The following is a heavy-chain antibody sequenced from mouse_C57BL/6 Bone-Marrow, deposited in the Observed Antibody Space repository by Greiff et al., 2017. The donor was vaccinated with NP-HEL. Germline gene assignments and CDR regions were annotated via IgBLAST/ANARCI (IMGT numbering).Heavy chain of an antibody. Sequence: VQLQQSGPGLVQPSQSLSITCTVSGFSFTSYGVHWVRQSPGQGLEWLGVIWRGGSTAYNAAFMSRLSITKDNSKRQVFFIMNSRQADDTAIYCCAKNGGCPYAMDYWGQGTSVTVSS. V-gene: IGHV2-5*01. CDR1: GFSFTSYG. CDR3: AKNGGCPYAMDY. J-gene: IGHJ4*01. CDR2: IWRGGST.